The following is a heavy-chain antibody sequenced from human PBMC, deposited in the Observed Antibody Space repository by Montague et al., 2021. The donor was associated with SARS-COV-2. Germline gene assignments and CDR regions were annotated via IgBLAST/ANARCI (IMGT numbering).Heavy chain of an antibody. CDR1: DGSISSGTYY. CDR2: INYSGET. D-gene: IGHD6-19*01. Sequence: SETLSLTCTVSDGSISSGTYYWGWVRQPPGKGLEWIGTINYSGETYYNPSLKSRVTISADTSKNQFSLKVTSVTAADTAVYYCARRAQWQLSWFFDLWGRGTLVTVSS. V-gene: IGHV4-39*01. J-gene: IGHJ2*01. CDR3: ARRAQWQLSWFFDL.